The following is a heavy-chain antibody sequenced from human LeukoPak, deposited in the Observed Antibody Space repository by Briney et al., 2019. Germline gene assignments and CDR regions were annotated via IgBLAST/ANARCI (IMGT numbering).Heavy chain of an antibody. V-gene: IGHV3-74*01. CDR2: INTDGSSR. Sequence: PGGSLRLSCAASGFNFSTSWMNWVRQAPGKGLVCVSRINTDGSSRSYADSVKGRFTISRDNAKNTLYLQMNSLRAEDTAIYYCRRASAGLSYLDLWGRGTLVTVSS. CDR3: RRASAGLSYLDL. D-gene: IGHD3/OR15-3a*01. CDR1: GFNFSTSW. J-gene: IGHJ2*01.